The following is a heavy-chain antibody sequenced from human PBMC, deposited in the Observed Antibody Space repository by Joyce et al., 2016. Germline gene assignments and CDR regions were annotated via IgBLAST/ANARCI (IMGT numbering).Heavy chain of an antibody. CDR3: AREITYDLAYAGWFDP. CDR1: GYTFTDYY. J-gene: IGHJ5*02. V-gene: IGHV1-2*02. D-gene: IGHD2-2*01. CDR2: INPSTGVT. Sequence: QVHLVQSGAEVKKPGASVRVSCKASGYTFTDYYFHWVRQAPGQGLEWLGWINPSTGVTNYAQEFQGRVTMTRDTSISTAYMELSGLTSNDTAVYYCAREITYDLAYAGWFDPWGQGTLVTVSS.